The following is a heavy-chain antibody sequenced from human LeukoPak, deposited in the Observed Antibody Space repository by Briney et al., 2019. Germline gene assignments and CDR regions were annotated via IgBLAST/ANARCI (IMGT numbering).Heavy chain of an antibody. Sequence: ASVKVSCKASGYTFTSYYMHWVRQAPGQGLEWMGIINPSGGSTSYAQKFQGRVTMTRDTSTSTVSMELSSLTSEDTAVYYCARVGPSDDSSGYYYGAYFDYWGQGTLVTVSS. CDR1: GYTFTSYY. CDR3: ARVGPSDDSSGYYYGAYFDY. J-gene: IGHJ4*02. V-gene: IGHV1-46*01. CDR2: INPSGGST. D-gene: IGHD3-22*01.